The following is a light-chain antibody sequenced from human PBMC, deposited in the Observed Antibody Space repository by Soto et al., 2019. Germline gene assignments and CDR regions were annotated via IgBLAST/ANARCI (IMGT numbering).Light chain of an antibody. CDR1: QSISTW. J-gene: IGKJ4*02. CDR2: EAS. CDR3: QHYNSYPRT. V-gene: IGKV1-5*03. Sequence: DIVLTQSPSILSLSLWERATITCRASQSISTWLAWYQQKPGKAPNLLIYEASRIETGVPARFSGSGSGTEFTLTIAGLQPDDFATYYCQHYNSYPRTFGEGTKVDIK.